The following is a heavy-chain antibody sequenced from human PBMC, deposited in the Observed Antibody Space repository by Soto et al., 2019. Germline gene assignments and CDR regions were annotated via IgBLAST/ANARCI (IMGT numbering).Heavy chain of an antibody. D-gene: IGHD5-18*01. CDR2: IYWNDDK. J-gene: IGHJ5*02. V-gene: IGHV2-5*01. CDR1: GFSLMNIGLG. Sequence: SGPTLVNPTQTLTLTCTFSGFSLMNIGLGVGWIRQPPGKALEWVSLIYWNDDKRYTPSLKSRLTITKDTSKNQVVLTMTNVDSVDTATYYCAHKLDTVDWFGPWGQGTLVTVSS. CDR3: AHKLDTVDWFGP.